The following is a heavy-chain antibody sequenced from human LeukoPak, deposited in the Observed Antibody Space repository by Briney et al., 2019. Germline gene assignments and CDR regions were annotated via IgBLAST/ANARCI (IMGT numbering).Heavy chain of an antibody. CDR1: GYTFTSYD. CDR3: ARDTHYDFWSGYYRTFDY. V-gene: IGHV1-8*01. J-gene: IGHJ4*02. D-gene: IGHD3-3*01. Sequence: ASVKVSCKASGYTFTSYDINWVRQATGQGLEWMGWMNPNSGNTGYAQKFQGRVTMTRDTSISTAYMELSRLRSDDTAVYYCARDTHYDFWSGYYRTFDYRGQGTLVTVSS. CDR2: MNPNSGNT.